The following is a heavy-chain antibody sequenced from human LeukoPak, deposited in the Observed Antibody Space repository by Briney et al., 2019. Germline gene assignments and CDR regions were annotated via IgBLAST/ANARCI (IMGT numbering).Heavy chain of an antibody. J-gene: IGHJ4*02. V-gene: IGHV3-33*01. Sequence: PGGCLRLSCAASGFRFSDHGMHWVRQAPGKGLEWVAVIWFDGSYKYYADSVEGRFTVSRDNSKYTVSLQMNSLSVEDTAVYYCARDLGITADGNYFDYWGQGTLVTVSS. D-gene: IGHD6-13*01. CDR2: IWFDGSYK. CDR1: GFRFSDHG. CDR3: ARDLGITADGNYFDY.